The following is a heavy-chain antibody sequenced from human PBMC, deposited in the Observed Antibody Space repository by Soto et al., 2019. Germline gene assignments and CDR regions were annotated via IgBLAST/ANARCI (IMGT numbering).Heavy chain of an antibody. V-gene: IGHV4-59*01. CDR2: IYYSGST. J-gene: IGHJ4*02. CDR3: ARRYGGNFDY. Sequence: SETLSLTCTVSGGSISSYYWSWIRQPPGKGLGWIGYIYYSGSTNYNPSLKSRVTISVDTSKNQFSLKLSSVTAADTAVYYCARRYGGNFDYWGQGTLVTVSS. D-gene: IGHD1-26*01. CDR1: GGSISSYY.